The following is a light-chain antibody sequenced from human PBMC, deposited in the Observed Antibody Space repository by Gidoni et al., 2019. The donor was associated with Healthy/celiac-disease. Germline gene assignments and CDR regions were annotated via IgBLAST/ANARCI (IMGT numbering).Light chain of an antibody. J-gene: IGLJ2*01. Sequence: SYELTQRLSVSVSPGQTASITCSGDKLGDKYACWYQQKPGQSPVLVIYQDSKRPSGIPERFSGSNSGNTATLTISGTQAMDEADYYCQAWDSSFLVFGGGTKLTVL. CDR3: QAWDSSFLV. V-gene: IGLV3-1*01. CDR1: KLGDKY. CDR2: QDS.